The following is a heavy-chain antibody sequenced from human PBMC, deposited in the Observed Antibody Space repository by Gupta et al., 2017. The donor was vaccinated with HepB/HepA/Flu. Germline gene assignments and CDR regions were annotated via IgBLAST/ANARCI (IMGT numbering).Heavy chain of an antibody. J-gene: IGHJ4*02. CDR1: GGSFSGYY. D-gene: IGHD3-22*01. V-gene: IGHV4-34*01. CDR3: ARGRPKLSYAVITSGYYFDY. CDR2: INHSGST. Sequence: QVQLQQWGAGLLKPSETLSLPCAVYGGSFSGYYWSWIRQPPGKGLEWIGEINHSGSTNYNPSLKSRVTISVDTSKNQFSLKLSSVTAADTAVYYCARGRPKLSYAVITSGYYFDYWGQGTLVTVSS.